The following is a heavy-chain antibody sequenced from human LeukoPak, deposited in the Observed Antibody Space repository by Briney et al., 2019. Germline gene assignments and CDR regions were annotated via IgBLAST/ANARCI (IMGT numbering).Heavy chain of an antibody. CDR1: GFTFSSYA. J-gene: IGHJ3*02. D-gene: IGHD3-3*01. CDR2: ISGSGGST. V-gene: IGHV3-23*01. Sequence: PGGSLRLSCAASGFTFSSYAMSWVRQAPGKGLEWVSAISGSGGSTYYADSVKGRFTISRDNAKNSLYLQMNSLRAEDTAVYYCARDRADFWSDNAFDIWGQGTMVTVSS. CDR3: ARDRADFWSDNAFDI.